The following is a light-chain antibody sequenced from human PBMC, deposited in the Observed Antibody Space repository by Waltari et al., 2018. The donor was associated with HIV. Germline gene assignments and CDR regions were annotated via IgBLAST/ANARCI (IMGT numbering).Light chain of an antibody. CDR1: ENIKSTY. V-gene: IGKV3-20*01. CDR2: GAS. Sequence: EIVLTQSPVTLSLSPGDRATLYCMTSENIKSTYLSWYQQRGDQAPRLLIYGASSRATGIPDRFSGSGSKTDFNLTINGLEPEDFATYYCHQYGSSFWTFGQGTKV. CDR3: HQYGSSFWT. J-gene: IGKJ1*01.